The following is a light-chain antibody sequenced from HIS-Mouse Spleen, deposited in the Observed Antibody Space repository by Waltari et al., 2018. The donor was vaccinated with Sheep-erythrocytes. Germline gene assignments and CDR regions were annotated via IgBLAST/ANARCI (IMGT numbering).Light chain of an antibody. V-gene: IGLV3-10*01. Sequence: SFELTQPPWVSGPPGQTARITCPGGALPNKYASCYQQKSGQAPVLVIYEDSKRPSGIPERFSGSTSGTMATLTISGAQVEDEADYYCYSTDSSGNHWVFGGGTKLTVL. CDR1: ALPNKY. J-gene: IGLJ3*02. CDR2: EDS. CDR3: YSTDSSGNHWV.